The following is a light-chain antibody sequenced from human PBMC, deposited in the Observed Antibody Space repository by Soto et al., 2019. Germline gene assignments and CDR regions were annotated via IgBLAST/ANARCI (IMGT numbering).Light chain of an antibody. CDR1: SSNIGAGYD. J-gene: IGLJ3*02. CDR3: QPYDSSLSGSV. V-gene: IGLV1-40*01. Sequence: QSVLTQPPSVSGAPGQRVTISCTGSSSNIGAGYDVHWYQQLPGTAPKLLIYGNSNRPSGVPDRFSGSKSGTSASLAITGXQAEDEADYYCQPYDSSLSGSVFGGGTKLTVL. CDR2: GNS.